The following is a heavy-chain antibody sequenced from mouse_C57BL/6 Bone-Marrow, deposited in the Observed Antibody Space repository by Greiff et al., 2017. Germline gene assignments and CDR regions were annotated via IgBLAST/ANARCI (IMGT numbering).Heavy chain of an antibody. D-gene: IGHD1-1*01. CDR2: ISYDGSN. V-gene: IGHV3-6*01. Sequence: EVKLVESGPGLVKPSQSLSLTCSVTGYSITSGYYWNWIRQFPGNKLEWMGYISYDGSNNYNPSLKNRISITRDTSKNQFFLKLNSVTTEDTTTYYCARDYYGSSYHAMDYWGQGTSVTVSS. CDR1: GYSITSGYY. J-gene: IGHJ4*01. CDR3: ARDYYGSSYHAMDY.